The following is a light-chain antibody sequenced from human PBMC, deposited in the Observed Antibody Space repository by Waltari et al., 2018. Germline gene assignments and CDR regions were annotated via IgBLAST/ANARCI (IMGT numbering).Light chain of an antibody. J-gene: IGKJ3*01. Sequence: DIQMTQSPSSLSASVGDRVTITCQASQDISNYLNWYQQKPGKAPKLLNYDASNLETGVPSRFSGSGSGTDFTFTISSLQPEDIATYYCQQYDNLLPTFGPGTKVDIK. CDR1: QDISNY. CDR2: DAS. V-gene: IGKV1-33*01. CDR3: QQYDNLLPT.